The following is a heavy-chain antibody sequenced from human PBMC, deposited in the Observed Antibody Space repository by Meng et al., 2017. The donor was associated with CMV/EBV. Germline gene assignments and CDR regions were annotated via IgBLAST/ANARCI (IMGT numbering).Heavy chain of an antibody. D-gene: IGHD2-15*01. CDR2: INHSGST. V-gene: IGHV4-34*01. Sequence: QVQLQRWVAGLLKPSATLSLTCAVYGGSFSGYYWSWIRQPPGKGLEWIGEINHSGSTTYNPSLKSRVTISVDTSKNQFSLKLSSVTAADTAVYYCASSLTYPDYWGQGTLVTVSS. CDR1: GGSFSGYY. CDR3: ASSLTYPDY. J-gene: IGHJ4*02.